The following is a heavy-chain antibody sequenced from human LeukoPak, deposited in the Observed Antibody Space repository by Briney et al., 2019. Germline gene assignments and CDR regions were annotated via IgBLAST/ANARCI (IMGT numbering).Heavy chain of an antibody. CDR2: ISPCNGNT. Sequence: GASAKVSCKASGYTFTSYGISWVRQAPGQGLEWMGWISPCNGNTNSAQKLQGRVTMTTDTSTSTAYMELRSLRSDDTAVYYCARTYSGYDYWGQGTLVTVSS. D-gene: IGHD5-12*01. V-gene: IGHV1-18*04. J-gene: IGHJ4*02. CDR3: ARTYSGYDY. CDR1: GYTFTSYG.